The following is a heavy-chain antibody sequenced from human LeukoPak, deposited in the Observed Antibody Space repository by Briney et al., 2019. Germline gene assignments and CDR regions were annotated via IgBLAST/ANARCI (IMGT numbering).Heavy chain of an antibody. CDR3: ARRYSSGWYDAFDI. CDR2: INPNSGDT. V-gene: IGHV1-2*02. CDR1: GYTFTVYY. Sequence: ASVKVSCKASGYTFTVYYMHWVRQAPGQGREWMGWINPNSGDTNYAQKFQGRVTMTRDTSISTAYMELSRLRSDDTAVYYCARRYSSGWYDAFDIWGQGTMVTVSS. D-gene: IGHD6-19*01. J-gene: IGHJ3*02.